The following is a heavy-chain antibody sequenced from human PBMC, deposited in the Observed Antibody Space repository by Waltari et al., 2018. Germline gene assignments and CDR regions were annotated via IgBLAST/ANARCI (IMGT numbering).Heavy chain of an antibody. CDR2: IYSGGST. V-gene: IGHV3-66*02. Sequence: EVQLVESGGGLVQPGGSLRLSCAASGFTVSSNYMSWVRQAPGRGLAWVSVIYSGGSTYYADSVKGRFTISRDNSKNTLYLQMNSLRAEDTAVYYCARVGVTVVVPAAPQGVDYWGQGTLVTVSS. D-gene: IGHD2-2*01. CDR1: GFTVSSNY. CDR3: ARVGVTVVVPAAPQGVDY. J-gene: IGHJ4*02.